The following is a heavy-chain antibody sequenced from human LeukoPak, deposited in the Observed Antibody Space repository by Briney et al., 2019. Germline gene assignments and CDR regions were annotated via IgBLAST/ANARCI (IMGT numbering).Heavy chain of an antibody. CDR1: GFAFSSYW. D-gene: IGHD3-22*01. CDR2: IKHDGSEK. J-gene: IGHJ3*02. V-gene: IGHV3-7*05. CDR3: ARDSSGYWVDAFDI. Sequence: PGGSLRLSCAASGFAFSSYWMSWVRQAPGKGLEWVANIKHDGSEKYYVDSVKGRFTISRDNAKNSLYLQMNSLRAEDTAVYYCARDSSGYWVDAFDIWGQGTMVTVSS.